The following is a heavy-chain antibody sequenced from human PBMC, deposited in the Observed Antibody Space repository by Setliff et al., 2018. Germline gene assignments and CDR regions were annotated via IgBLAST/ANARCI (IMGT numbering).Heavy chain of an antibody. V-gene: IGHV1-69*13. CDR2: IITAFGSA. CDR1: GDTFSTYG. J-gene: IGHJ4*02. CDR3: ARLPHTPNWNYRREVFDY. D-gene: IGHD1-7*01. Sequence: GASVKVSCKASGDTFSTYGINWVRQAPGQGLEWMGRIITAFGSAISAQKFQDRVSITADESTSTVYMELSSLRSEDTAVYYCARLPHTPNWNYRREVFDYWGQGTLVTVSS.